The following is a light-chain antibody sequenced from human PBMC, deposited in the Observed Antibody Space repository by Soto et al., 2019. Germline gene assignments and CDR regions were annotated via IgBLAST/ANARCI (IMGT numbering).Light chain of an antibody. J-gene: IGLJ1*01. CDR1: SSDVGAHNF. CDR3: SSYAGSNNYV. V-gene: IGLV2-8*01. Sequence: QSALXQPPSASGSPGQSVTISCTGTSSDVGAHNFVSWHQQHPGKAPKLMIYEVSKRPSGVPDRFSGSKSGNTASLTVSGLQAEDEADYYCSSYAGSNNYVFGTGTKVTVL. CDR2: EVS.